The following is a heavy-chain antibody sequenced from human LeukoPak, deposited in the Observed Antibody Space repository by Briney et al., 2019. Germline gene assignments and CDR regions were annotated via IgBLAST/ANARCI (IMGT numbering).Heavy chain of an antibody. D-gene: IGHD3-22*01. J-gene: IGHJ6*03. CDR2: IYYNGGT. V-gene: IGHV4-59*01. CDR3: ARQLMIDYYYYYYYMDV. CDR1: GGSISSYY. Sequence: SETLSLTCTVSGGSISSYYWSWIRQPPGKGLEWIGYIYYNGGTNYNPSLKSRVTISVDTSKNQFSLKLSSVTAADTAVYYCARQLMIDYYYYYYYMDVWGRGTTVTISS.